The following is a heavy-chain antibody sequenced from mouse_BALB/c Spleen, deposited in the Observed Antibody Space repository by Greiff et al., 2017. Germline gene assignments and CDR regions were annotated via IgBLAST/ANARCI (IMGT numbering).Heavy chain of an antibody. J-gene: IGHJ3*01. CDR2: ISSGGSYT. CDR1: GFTFSSYA. CDR3: AREAAFAY. Sequence: EVQGVESGGGLVKPGGSLKLSCAASGFTFSSYAMSWVRQTPEKRLEWVATISSGGSYTYYPDSVKGRFTISRDNAKNTLYLQMSSLRSEDTAMYYCAREAAFAYWGQGTLVTVSA. V-gene: IGHV5-9-3*01.